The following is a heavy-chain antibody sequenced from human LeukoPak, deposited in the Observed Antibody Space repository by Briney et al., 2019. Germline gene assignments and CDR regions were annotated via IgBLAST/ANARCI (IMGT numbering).Heavy chain of an antibody. CDR2: IYHSGST. D-gene: IGHD6-6*01. Sequence: SETLSLTCTVSGGSISSGGYYWSWIRQPPGKGLEWIGYIYHSGSTYYNPSLKSRVTISVDRSKNQFSLKLSSVTAADTAVYYCARVRYSSSSPDYWGQGTLVTVSS. CDR3: ARVRYSSSSPDY. J-gene: IGHJ4*02. CDR1: GGSISSGGYY. V-gene: IGHV4-30-2*01.